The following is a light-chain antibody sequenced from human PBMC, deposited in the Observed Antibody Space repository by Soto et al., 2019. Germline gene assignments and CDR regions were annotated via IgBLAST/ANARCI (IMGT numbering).Light chain of an antibody. Sequence: QSVLTQPPSASAAPGQKVTISCSGSSSNIGNNYVSWYQQLPGTAPKLLIYDNNKRPSGIPDRFSGSKSGTSATLGITGLQTEDEDDYYCGTWDSSLGVFGGGTKLTVL. V-gene: IGLV1-51*01. J-gene: IGLJ2*01. CDR1: SSNIGNNY. CDR3: GTWDSSLGV. CDR2: DNN.